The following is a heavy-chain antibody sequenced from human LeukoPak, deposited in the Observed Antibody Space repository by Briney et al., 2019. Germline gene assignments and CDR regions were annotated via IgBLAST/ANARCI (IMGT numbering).Heavy chain of an antibody. Sequence: ASVKVSCKASGYTFTGYYMHWVRQAPGQGLEWMGWINPNSGGTNYAQKFQGWVTMTRDTSISTAYMELSRLRSDDTAVYYCARGRSSSSNPYDYWGQGTLVTVSS. D-gene: IGHD6-6*01. J-gene: IGHJ4*02. CDR1: GYTFTGYY. CDR2: INPNSGGT. V-gene: IGHV1-2*04. CDR3: ARGRSSSSNPYDY.